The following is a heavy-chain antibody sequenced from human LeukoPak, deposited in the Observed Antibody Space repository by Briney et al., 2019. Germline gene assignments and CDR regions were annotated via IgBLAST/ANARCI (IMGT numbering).Heavy chain of an antibody. V-gene: IGHV3-23*05. CDR3: ASAREYCINSNCYEYFQD. Sequence: GGSLRLSCAASGFAFSGYAMSWVRQAPGKGLEWVAVIYSSGSTYYEDSVNGRCTISRDTSKSSMYLQMDHLRAEDTAVYYCASAREYCINSNCYEYFQDWGQGTLVTVSS. CDR1: GFAFSGYA. D-gene: IGHD2-2*01. J-gene: IGHJ1*01. CDR2: IYSSGST.